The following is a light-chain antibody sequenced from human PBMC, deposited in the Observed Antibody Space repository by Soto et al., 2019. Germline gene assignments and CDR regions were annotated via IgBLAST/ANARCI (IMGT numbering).Light chain of an antibody. CDR1: QSVHSY. V-gene: IGKV3-11*01. J-gene: IGKJ4*01. CDR3: QKRSNWPVT. Sequence: EIVLTQSPATLSLSPGDRATLFCRASQSVHSYLAWYRLKPGQAPRLLIYDASNRATGIPARFSGSGSGTDFILTISSLEPEDFEVYYCQKRSNWPVTFGGGTRVEIK. CDR2: DAS.